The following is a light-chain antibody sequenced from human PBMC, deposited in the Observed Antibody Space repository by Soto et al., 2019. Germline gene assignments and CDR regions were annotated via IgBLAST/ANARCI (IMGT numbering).Light chain of an antibody. J-gene: IGKJ5*01. CDR3: QQADTSPST. V-gene: IGKV1D-12*01. Sequence: DIQMTQSPSSVSASVGDRVTISCQASQGISRSLAWYQQKPGKAPKLLIYAASSLESGVPSRFSGSGFGTDFTLTVSSLQPEDSAIYYCQQADTSPSTFGHGTRLEI. CDR2: AAS. CDR1: QGISRS.